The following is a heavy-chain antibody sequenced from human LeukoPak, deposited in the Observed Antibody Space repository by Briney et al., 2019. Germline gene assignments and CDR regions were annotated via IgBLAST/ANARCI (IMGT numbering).Heavy chain of an antibody. CDR3: ATTSIAAAVPGCFDY. J-gene: IGHJ4*02. Sequence: GGSLRLSCAASGFTFSSHAMSWVRQAPGKGLEWVSGISGSGGSTFFADSVKGRFTISRDNSKDTLYLQMNSLRAEDTAVYYCATTSIAAAVPGCFDYWGQGTLVTVFS. CDR1: GFTFSSHA. CDR2: ISGSGGST. D-gene: IGHD6-13*01. V-gene: IGHV3-23*01.